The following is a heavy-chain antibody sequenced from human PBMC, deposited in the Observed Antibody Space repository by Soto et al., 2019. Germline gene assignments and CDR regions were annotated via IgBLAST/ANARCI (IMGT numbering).Heavy chain of an antibody. CDR1: GGSISSGNYY. D-gene: IGHD4-17*01. CDR2: ISYSGTT. J-gene: IGHJ4*02. Sequence: PSETLSLTCTVSGGSISSGNYYWSWIRQPPGKGLEWIGFISYSGTTHYSASLRSRVSISVDTSKNQFSLDLSSVTAADTAVYYCATMGTPVTGLYYFDYWGQGILVTVSS. CDR3: ATMGTPVTGLYYFDY. V-gene: IGHV4-30-4*01.